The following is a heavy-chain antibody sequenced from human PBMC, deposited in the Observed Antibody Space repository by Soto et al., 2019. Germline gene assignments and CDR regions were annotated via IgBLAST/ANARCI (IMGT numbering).Heavy chain of an antibody. CDR2: INHSGST. V-gene: IGHV4-34*01. CDR1: GGSISTYY. Sequence: SETLSLTCTVSGGSISTYYWIWIRQPPGTGLEWIGEINHSGSTNYNPSLKSRVTISVDTSKNQFSLKLTSVTAADTAVYYCARDSGDGFNLVDYWGQGTLVTVSS. CDR3: ARDSGDGFNLVDY. D-gene: IGHD1-26*01. J-gene: IGHJ4*02.